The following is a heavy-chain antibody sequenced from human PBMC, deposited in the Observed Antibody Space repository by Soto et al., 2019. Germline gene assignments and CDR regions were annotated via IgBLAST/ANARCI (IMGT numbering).Heavy chain of an antibody. CDR1: GFSISSYY. CDR2: IYYSGST. J-gene: IGHJ6*02. Sequence: PSETLSLTCTVSGFSISSYYWSWIRQPPGKGLEWIGYIYYSGSTNYNPSLKSRVTISVDTSKNQFSLKLSSVTAADTAVYYCARDLTYFDILTGYERYYGMDVWGQGTTVTVSS. D-gene: IGHD3-9*01. V-gene: IGHV4-59*01. CDR3: ARDLTYFDILTGYERYYGMDV.